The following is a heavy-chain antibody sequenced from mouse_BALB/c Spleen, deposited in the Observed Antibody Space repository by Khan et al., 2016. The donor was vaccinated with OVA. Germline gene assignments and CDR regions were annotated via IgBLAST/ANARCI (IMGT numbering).Heavy chain of an antibody. Sequence: QVQLKQSGPELKKPGETVKISCKASGYTFTNFGMNWVKQAPGKDLKWMGWINTNTGEPTYAEEFKGRFAFSLETSASTAYLQINNLKNEDTATYFCARESLLLYFDYCGQGTTLTVSS. CDR1: GYTFTNFG. J-gene: IGHJ2*01. CDR2: INTNTGEP. CDR3: ARESLLLYFDY. D-gene: IGHD2-12*01. V-gene: IGHV9-3*02.